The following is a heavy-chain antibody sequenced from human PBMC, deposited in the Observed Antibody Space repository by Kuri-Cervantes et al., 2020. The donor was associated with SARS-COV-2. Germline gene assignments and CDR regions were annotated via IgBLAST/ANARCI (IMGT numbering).Heavy chain of an antibody. J-gene: IGHJ1*01. CDR1: GGSISSYY. CDR3: ASPGYSSGWDEYFQH. V-gene: IGHV4-59*08. CDR2: IYYSGST. Sequence: SETLSLTCTVSGGSISSYYWSWIRQPPGKGLEWIGDIYYSGSTNYNPSLKSRVTISVDKSKNQFSLKLSSVTAADTAVYYCASPGYSSGWDEYFQHWGQGTLVTVSS. D-gene: IGHD6-19*01.